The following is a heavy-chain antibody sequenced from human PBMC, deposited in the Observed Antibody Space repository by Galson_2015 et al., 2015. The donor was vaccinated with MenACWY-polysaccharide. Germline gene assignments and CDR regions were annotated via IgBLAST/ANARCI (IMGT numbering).Heavy chain of an antibody. CDR3: AREGAYYFDY. J-gene: IGHJ4*02. D-gene: IGHD1-26*01. CDR1: GFTFDSYD. Sequence: SLRLSCAASGFTFDSYDMIWVRQAPGKGLEWVSYISTSGSTIYYADSVRGRFTISRDNGKNSLYLRMSSLRAEDTAVYYCAREGAYYFDYWGQGTLVTVSS. CDR2: ISTSGSTI. V-gene: IGHV3-48*03.